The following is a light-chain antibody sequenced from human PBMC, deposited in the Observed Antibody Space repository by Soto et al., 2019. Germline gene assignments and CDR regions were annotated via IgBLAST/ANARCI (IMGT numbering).Light chain of an antibody. J-gene: IGKJ1*01. Sequence: ETMMTQSPDTLSVSLGERATLSCRASQSLRSSLAGYQQKPGQAHRLLIYDASTRATGIPARVSGSGAGTDFTLTSSGLQSEDFAVYYCQQYNNWPQTFGQGTKVDI. CDR1: QSLRSS. V-gene: IGKV3-15*01. CDR3: QQYNNWPQT. CDR2: DAS.